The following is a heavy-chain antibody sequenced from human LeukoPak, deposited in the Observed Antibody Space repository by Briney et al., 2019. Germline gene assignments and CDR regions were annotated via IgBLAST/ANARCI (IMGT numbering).Heavy chain of an antibody. CDR3: ARGDSGFNFDY. CDR2: ISGGDT. V-gene: IGHV3-23*01. J-gene: IGHJ4*02. Sequence: PGGSLRLSCTASGFTLNNDAMSWVRQAPGKGLEWVSAISGGDTYYAGSVKGRFTISRDNAKNTLYLQMNSLRAEDTAVYYCARGDSGFNFDYWGQGTLVTVSS. D-gene: IGHD3-22*01. CDR1: GFTLNNDA.